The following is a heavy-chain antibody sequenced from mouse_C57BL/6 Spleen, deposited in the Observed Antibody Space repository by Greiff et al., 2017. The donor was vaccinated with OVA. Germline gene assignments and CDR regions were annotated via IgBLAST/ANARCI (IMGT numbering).Heavy chain of an antibody. CDR3: ARNYYGSSYEKAFDY. V-gene: IGHV2-9-1*01. D-gene: IGHD1-1*01. CDR2: IWTGGGT. Sequence: VQRVESGPGLVAPSQSLSITCTVSGFSLTSYAISWVRQPPGKGLEWLGVIWTGGGTNYNSAPKSRLSISKDNSKSQVFLKMNSLQTDDTARYYCARNYYGSSYEKAFDYWGQGTTLTVSS. CDR1: GFSLTSYA. J-gene: IGHJ2*01.